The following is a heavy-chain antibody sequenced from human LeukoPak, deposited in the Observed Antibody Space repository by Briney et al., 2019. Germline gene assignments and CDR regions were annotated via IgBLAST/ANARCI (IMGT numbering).Heavy chain of an antibody. CDR1: GGTIRGFA. CDR2: INTMSGTT. V-gene: IGHV1-69*05. J-gene: IGHJ6*04. D-gene: IGHD3-9*01. CDR3: TRGDDFLAAYNYMDV. Sequence: ASVKVSCKASGGTIRGFAINWVRQAPGEGFEWMGRINTMSGTTNYTQRLQGRVTMTTDESTTTAFMELSRRTAEDTALYYCTRGDDFLAAYNYMDVWGKGTSVIVSS.